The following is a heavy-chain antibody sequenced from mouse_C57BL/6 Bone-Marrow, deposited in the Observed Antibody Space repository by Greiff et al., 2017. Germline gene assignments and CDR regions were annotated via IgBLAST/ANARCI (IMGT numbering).Heavy chain of an antibody. CDR2: IYPRSGNT. J-gene: IGHJ1*03. Sequence: VKLVESGAELARPGASVKLSCKASGYTFTSYGISWVKQRTGQGLEWIGEIYPRSGNTYYNEKFKGKATLTAEKSSSTAYMELRSLTSEDSAVYFCARREGDYFDVWGTGTTVTVSS. CDR1: GYTFTSYG. CDR3: ARREGDYFDV. D-gene: IGHD3-3*01. V-gene: IGHV1-81*01.